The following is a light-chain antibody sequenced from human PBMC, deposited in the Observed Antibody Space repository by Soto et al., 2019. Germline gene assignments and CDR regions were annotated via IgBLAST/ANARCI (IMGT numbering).Light chain of an antibody. CDR1: QDISSW. CDR2: KAS. V-gene: IGKV1-5*03. J-gene: IGKJ1*01. CDR3: QHYNTYPWT. Sequence: IQMTQFPSSLSASVRDRVTVTCRASQDISSWLAWYQQKPGKAPNLLIHKASHLESGVPSRFSGSGSGTEFTLTISSLQPGDFATYYCQHYNTYPWTFGQGTKVDIK.